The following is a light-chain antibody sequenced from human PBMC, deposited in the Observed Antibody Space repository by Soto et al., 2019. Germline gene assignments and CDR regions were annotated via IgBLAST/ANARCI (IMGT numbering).Light chain of an antibody. J-gene: IGKJ1*01. Sequence: DIQMTQSPSTLSASVGDRVTITCRASQNISRWLAWYQQEPGKAPKLLIYDASSLESGVPSRFSGSGSGTEFTLTISSLQPDDFATYYCQQYNSYSPWTFGQGTKVDIK. V-gene: IGKV1-5*01. CDR3: QQYNSYSPWT. CDR1: QNISRW. CDR2: DAS.